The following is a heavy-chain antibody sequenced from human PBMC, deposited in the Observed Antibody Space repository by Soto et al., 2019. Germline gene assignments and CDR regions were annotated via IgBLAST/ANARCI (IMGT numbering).Heavy chain of an antibody. D-gene: IGHD1-20*01. CDR2: IERDDDDK. J-gene: IGHJ6*02. CDR1: GFSLNSPGMC. CDR3: ARSIRGPRRFNGMDV. V-gene: IGHV2-70*13. Sequence: SGATLMNPTETLTLTCTFSGFSLNSPGMCVSWIRQPPGKALEWLALIERDDDDKYYSTSLKTRLTISKDTRKNQVVLTMANMDPADTGTYYCARSIRGPRRFNGMDVWGQGTTVTVSS.